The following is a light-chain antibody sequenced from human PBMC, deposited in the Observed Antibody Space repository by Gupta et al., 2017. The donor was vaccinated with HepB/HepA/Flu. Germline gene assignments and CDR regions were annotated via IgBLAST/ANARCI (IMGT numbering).Light chain of an antibody. V-gene: IGLV2-14*03. J-gene: IGLJ3*02. CDR2: DVS. CDR1: SSDVGGYAY. Sequence: SPLPHPASVSASPGPSITISCTGTSSDVGGYAYVSWYQQHPGKVPKLMIYDVSNRPSGVSNRFSGSKSGNTASLTISGLQAEDEADYYCSSYTSTSSRVFGGGTKLTVL. CDR3: SSYTSTSSRV.